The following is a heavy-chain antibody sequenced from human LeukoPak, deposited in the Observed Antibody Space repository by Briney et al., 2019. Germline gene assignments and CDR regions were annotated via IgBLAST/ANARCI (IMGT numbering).Heavy chain of an antibody. CDR3: ARTNYDILTGYSDAFDI. Sequence: SETLSLTCTVSGGSISSGSYYWSWIRQPPGKGLEWIGYIYYSGSTNYNPSLKSRVTISVDTSKNQFSLKLSSVTAADTAVYYCARTNYDILTGYSDAFDIWGQGTMVTVSS. CDR2: IYYSGST. CDR1: GGSISSGSYY. V-gene: IGHV4-61*01. J-gene: IGHJ3*02. D-gene: IGHD3-9*01.